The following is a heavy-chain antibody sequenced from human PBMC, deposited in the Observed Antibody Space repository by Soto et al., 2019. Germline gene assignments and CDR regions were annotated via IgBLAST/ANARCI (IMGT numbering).Heavy chain of an antibody. CDR1: GFTFSSYA. CDR3: ARDLRSTRCFLDY. Sequence: QVQLVESGGGVVQPGRSLRLSCAASGFTFSSYAMHWVRQAPGKGLEWVAVISYDGSNKYYADSVKGRFTISRDNSKNTLYLQMNSLRAEDTAVYYCARDLRSTRCFLDYWGQGTLVTVSS. D-gene: IGHD2-2*01. V-gene: IGHV3-30-3*01. CDR2: ISYDGSNK. J-gene: IGHJ4*02.